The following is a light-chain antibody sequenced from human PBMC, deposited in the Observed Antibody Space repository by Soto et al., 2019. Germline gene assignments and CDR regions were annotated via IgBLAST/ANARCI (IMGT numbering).Light chain of an antibody. Sequence: EIVLTQSPGTLSLSPGERATLSCRARQSVSSSYLAWYQQKPGQAPRLLIYGASSRATGIPDRFSGSGSGTDFTLTISRLEPEDFAVYYCQQYGSSPLFTLGPGTKVDIK. CDR3: QQYGSSPLFT. J-gene: IGKJ3*01. CDR1: QSVSSSY. CDR2: GAS. V-gene: IGKV3-20*01.